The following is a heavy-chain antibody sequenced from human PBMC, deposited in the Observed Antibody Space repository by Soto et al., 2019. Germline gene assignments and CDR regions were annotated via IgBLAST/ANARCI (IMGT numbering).Heavy chain of an antibody. D-gene: IGHD6-6*01. CDR1: GVSLTSGNW. V-gene: IGHV4-4*02. Sequence: PSETLSLTCAVSGVSLTSGNWWTWVRQSPQRGLEYIGEIFHDGTANYYPSFERRVAMSVDTSRNQFSLKLTSVTAADTAVYYCARDIAGRPNWFDSWGQGTLVTVSS. CDR2: IFHDGTA. J-gene: IGHJ5*01. CDR3: ARDIAGRPNWFDS.